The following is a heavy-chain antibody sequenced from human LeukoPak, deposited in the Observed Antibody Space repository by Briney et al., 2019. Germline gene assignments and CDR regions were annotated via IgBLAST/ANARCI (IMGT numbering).Heavy chain of an antibody. CDR3: VREGNELLSKNFDY. J-gene: IGHJ4*02. D-gene: IGHD2-21*02. CDR2: INPHSGGT. V-gene: IGHV1-2*02. CDR1: GFTFTGYY. Sequence: ASVKVSCKASGFTFTGYYIHWVRQAPGQGLEWMGYINPHSGGTNSPQKFQGRVTMTTDTSISAAYMELSSLISDNTAMYYCVREGNELLSKNFDYWGQGTLVTVSS.